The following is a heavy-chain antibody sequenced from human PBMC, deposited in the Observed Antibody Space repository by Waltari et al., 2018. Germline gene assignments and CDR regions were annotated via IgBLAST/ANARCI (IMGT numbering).Heavy chain of an antibody. Sequence: QVQLVESGGGVVQPGRSLRLSCAASGFTFSSYGMHWVRQAPGKGLEWVAVIWYDGSNKYYADSVKGRFTISRDNSKNTLYLQMNSLRAEDTAVYYCARASIAVAGSRSDYFDYWGQGTLVTVSS. V-gene: IGHV3-33*01. CDR1: GFTFSSYG. D-gene: IGHD6-19*01. CDR2: IWYDGSNK. CDR3: ARASIAVAGSRSDYFDY. J-gene: IGHJ4*02.